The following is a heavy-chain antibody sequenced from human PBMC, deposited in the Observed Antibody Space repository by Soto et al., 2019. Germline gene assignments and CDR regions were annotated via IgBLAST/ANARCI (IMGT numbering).Heavy chain of an antibody. D-gene: IGHD3-10*01. V-gene: IGHV3-66*01. CDR3: ARLITMVRGYNWFDP. Sequence: GESLKISCAASGFTVSSNYISWVRQAPGKGLEWVSVIYSGGSTYYADSVKGRFTISRDNSKNTLYLQMNSLRAEDTAVYYCARLITMVRGYNWFDPWGQGTLVTVSS. CDR2: IYSGGST. J-gene: IGHJ5*02. CDR1: GFTVSSNY.